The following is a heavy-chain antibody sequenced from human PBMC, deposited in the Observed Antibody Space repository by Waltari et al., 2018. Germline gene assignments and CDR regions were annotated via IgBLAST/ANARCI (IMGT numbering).Heavy chain of an antibody. J-gene: IGHJ5*02. CDR1: GFIFNNLP. CDR3: AKAHFYDTSGYIEH. Sequence: EVQVLESGGGLVQPGGSLRLTWAAYGFIFNNLPKNWDRQAPGKGLEWVSGINGYGDKTYYADSVKGRFTLSRDNSRNTLSLQMNSLRAEDTAVYYCAKAHFYDTSGYIEHWGQGTLVTVSS. V-gene: IGHV3-23*01. CDR2: INGYGDKT. D-gene: IGHD3-22*01.